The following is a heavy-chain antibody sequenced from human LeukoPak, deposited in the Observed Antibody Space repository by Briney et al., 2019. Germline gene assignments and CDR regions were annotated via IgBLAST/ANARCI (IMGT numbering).Heavy chain of an antibody. Sequence: GGSLRLSCAASGFTFSSYWMSWVRQAPGKGLEWVGRTRNKANSYTTEYAASVKGRFIISRDESKNSLYLQMNSLKTEDTAVYYCARLVGGAHFDYWGQGTLLTVSS. V-gene: IGHV3-72*01. CDR1: GFTFSSYW. CDR2: TRNKANSYTT. J-gene: IGHJ4*02. D-gene: IGHD3-10*01. CDR3: ARLVGGAHFDY.